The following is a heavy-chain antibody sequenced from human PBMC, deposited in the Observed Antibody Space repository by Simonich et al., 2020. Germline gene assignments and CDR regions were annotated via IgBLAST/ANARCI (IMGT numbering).Heavy chain of an antibody. CDR3: AMRILNYDY. CDR1: GGSSRGYY. V-gene: IGHV4-34*01. CDR2: INHSGST. Sequence: QVQLQQWGAGLLKPSETLSLTCAVYGGSSRGYYWTWIRQHPGKGLVWIGEINHSGSTNTNPSLKSRVTISVDTSKNQFSLTLSSVTAADTAVYYCAMRILNYDYWGQGTLVTVSS. J-gene: IGHJ4*02.